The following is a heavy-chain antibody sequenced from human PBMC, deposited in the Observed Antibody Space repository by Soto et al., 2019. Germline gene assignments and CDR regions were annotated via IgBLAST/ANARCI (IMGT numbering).Heavy chain of an antibody. Sequence: QVQLVESGGGVVQPGRSLRLPCAASGFTFSNFGMHWVRQAPGKGLEWVAAILYDGSNTYYADSVKGRFTISRDNSKNTLYLEMNSLRAEDTAVYHCAKSRDGYSFYYFYGMDVWGQGTTVTVSS. V-gene: IGHV3-30*18. CDR3: AKSRDGYSFYYFYGMDV. D-gene: IGHD4-4*01. CDR2: ILYDGSNT. J-gene: IGHJ6*02. CDR1: GFTFSNFG.